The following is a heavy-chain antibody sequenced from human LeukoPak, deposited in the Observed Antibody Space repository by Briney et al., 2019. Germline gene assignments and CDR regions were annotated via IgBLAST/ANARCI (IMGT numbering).Heavy chain of an antibody. D-gene: IGHD6-25*01. CDR2: ISAYNGNT. V-gene: IGHV1-18*01. Sequence: RASVKVSCKASGYTFTTYGISWVRQAPGQGLEWMGWISAYNGNTNYAQKLQGRVTMTTDTSTSTAYMELRSLRSDDTAVYYCARAHSSGDAFDIWGQGTMVTVSS. CDR1: GYTFTTYG. J-gene: IGHJ3*02. CDR3: ARAHSSGDAFDI.